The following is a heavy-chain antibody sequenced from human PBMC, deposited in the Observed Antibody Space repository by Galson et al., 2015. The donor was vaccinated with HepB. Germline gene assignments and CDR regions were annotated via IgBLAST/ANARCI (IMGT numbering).Heavy chain of an antibody. CDR3: AKGTKTSYDYYFDY. Sequence: SLRLSCAASGFTFSSYAMSWVRQAPGKGLEWVSATSGSGGSTYYADSVKGRSTISRDNSKNTLYLQMNSLRAEDTAVYYCAKGTKTSYDYYFDYWGQGTLVTVSS. CDR2: TSGSGGST. J-gene: IGHJ4*02. CDR1: GFTFSSYA. V-gene: IGHV3-23*01. D-gene: IGHD5-12*01.